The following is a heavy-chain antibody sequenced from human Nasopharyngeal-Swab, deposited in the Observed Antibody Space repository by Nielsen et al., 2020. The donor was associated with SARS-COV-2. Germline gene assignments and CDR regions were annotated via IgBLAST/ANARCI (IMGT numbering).Heavy chain of an antibody. CDR1: GFTFSRYW. J-gene: IGHJ3*02. CDR3: ATGGRSAFEI. CDR2: IISDETTT. D-gene: IGHD3-16*01. V-gene: IGHV3-74*01. Sequence: GESLKISCAASGFTFSRYWMHWVRQVPGKGLVWVSRIISDETTTRYADSVKGRFTISRDNAKNTLYLQMNSLRAEDTAVYFCATGGRSAFEIWGQGTMVTVSS.